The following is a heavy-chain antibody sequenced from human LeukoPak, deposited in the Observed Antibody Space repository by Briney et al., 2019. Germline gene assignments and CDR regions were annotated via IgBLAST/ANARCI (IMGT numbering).Heavy chain of an antibody. D-gene: IGHD2-15*01. CDR1: GGSNSSSSYY. CDR3: ASLGYCSSGSCYSEDGGKDY. J-gene: IGHJ4*02. CDR2: IYYSGST. V-gene: IGHV4-39*01. Sequence: PSETLSLTCTVSGGSNSSSSYYWGWIRQPPGKGLEWIGSIYYSGSTYYNPSLKSRVTISVDTSKNQFSLKLSSLTAADTAVYYCASLGYCSSGSCYSEDGGKDYWGQGTLVTVSS.